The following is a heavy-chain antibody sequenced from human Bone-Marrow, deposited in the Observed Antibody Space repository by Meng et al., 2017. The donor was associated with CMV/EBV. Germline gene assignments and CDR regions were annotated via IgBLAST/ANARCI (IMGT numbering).Heavy chain of an antibody. V-gene: IGHV3-30*02. CDR3: AREGAVAGYFDY. J-gene: IGHJ4*02. D-gene: IGHD6-19*01. Sequence: GESLKISCAASGFTFSSYGMHWVRQAPGKGLEWVAFIRYDGSNKYYADSVKGRFTISRDNSKNTLYLQMNSLRAEDTAVYYCAREGAVAGYFDYWGQGTLVTVSS. CDR2: IRYDGSNK. CDR1: GFTFSSYG.